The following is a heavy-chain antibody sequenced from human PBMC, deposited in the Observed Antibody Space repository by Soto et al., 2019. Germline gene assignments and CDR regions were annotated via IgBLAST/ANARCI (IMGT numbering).Heavy chain of an antibody. J-gene: IGHJ4*02. CDR3: AKGYYGSGTNDY. Sequence: EVQLLESGGGLVQPGGSLRLSCAASGFTFSNYAMSWVRQAPGKGLEWVSIITGDGDNTHYAASVKGRFTISRDNSKNTVYLQMNSLRAEDTAVYSCAKGYYGSGTNDYWGQGTLVTVSP. CDR1: GFTFSNYA. CDR2: ITGDGDNT. V-gene: IGHV3-23*01. D-gene: IGHD3-10*01.